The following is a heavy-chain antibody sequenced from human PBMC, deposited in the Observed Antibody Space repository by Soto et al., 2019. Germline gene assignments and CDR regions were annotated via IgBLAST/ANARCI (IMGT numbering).Heavy chain of an antibody. CDR2: IYYSGST. J-gene: IGHJ3*02. CDR1: GGSISSGGYY. D-gene: IGHD2-15*01. CDR3: ARDQSHCSGGSCYSNAFDI. V-gene: IGHV4-31*03. Sequence: SETLSLTCTVSGGSISSGGYYWSWIRQHPGKGLEWIGYIYYSGSTYYNPSLKSRVTISVDTSKNQFSLKLSSVTAADTAVYYCARDQSHCSGGSCYSNAFDIWGQGTMVTVSS.